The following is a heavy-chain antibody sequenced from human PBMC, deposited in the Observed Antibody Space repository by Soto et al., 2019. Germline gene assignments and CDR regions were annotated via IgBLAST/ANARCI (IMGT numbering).Heavy chain of an antibody. D-gene: IGHD6-13*01. Sequence: GGSLRLSCVASGFTFSGDWMHWVRQVPGKGLVWVSRISPDGTTTYYTDALRGRFTISRDNAKNSLHLQMNSLRAEDTAVYYCTRDASRDSSARGWFDPWGPGTLVTVSS. J-gene: IGHJ5*02. CDR3: TRDASRDSSARGWFDP. CDR2: ISPDGTTT. CDR1: GFTFSGDW. V-gene: IGHV3-74*01.